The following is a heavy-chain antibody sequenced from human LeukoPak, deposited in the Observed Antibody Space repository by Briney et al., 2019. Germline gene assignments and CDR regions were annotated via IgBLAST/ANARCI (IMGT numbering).Heavy chain of an antibody. CDR1: GFTFSSHA. J-gene: IGHJ4*02. V-gene: IGHV3-23*01. Sequence: GGSLRLSCAASGFTFSSHAMSWVRQAPGKGLEWVSVISGSGGSTYYADSVKGRFTISRDNSKNTLYLQMNSLRAEDTAVYYCAKRRDSSGYATFDYWGQGTLVTVSS. D-gene: IGHD3-22*01. CDR2: ISGSGGST. CDR3: AKRRDSSGYATFDY.